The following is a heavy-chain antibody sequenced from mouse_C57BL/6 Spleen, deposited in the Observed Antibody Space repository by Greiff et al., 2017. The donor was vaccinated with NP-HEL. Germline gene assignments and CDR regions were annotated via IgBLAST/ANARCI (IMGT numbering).Heavy chain of an antibody. CDR1: GYTFTSYG. J-gene: IGHJ2*01. Sequence: QVQLKQSGAELARPGASVKLSCKASGYTFTSYGISWVKQRTGQGLEWIGEISPRSGNTYYNEKFKGKATLTADKSSSTAYMELRSLTSEDSAVYFCARSEPAQAPDYWGQGTTLTVSS. CDR3: ARSEPAQAPDY. D-gene: IGHD3-2*02. V-gene: IGHV1-81*01. CDR2: ISPRSGNT.